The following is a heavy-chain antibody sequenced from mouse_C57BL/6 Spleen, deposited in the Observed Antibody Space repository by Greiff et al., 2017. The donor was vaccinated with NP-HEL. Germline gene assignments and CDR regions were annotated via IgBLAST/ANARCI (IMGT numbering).Heavy chain of an antibody. D-gene: IGHD1-1*01. CDR2: INPSSGYT. V-gene: IGHV1-4*01. J-gene: IGHJ3*01. Sequence: VQLQESGAELARPGASVKMSCKASGYTFTSYTMHWVKQRPGQGLEWIGYINPSSGYTKYNQKFKDKATLTADKSSSTAYMQLSSLTSEDSAVYYCANYGSSYGWFAYWGQGTLVTVSA. CDR3: ANYGSSYGWFAY. CDR1: GYTFTSYT.